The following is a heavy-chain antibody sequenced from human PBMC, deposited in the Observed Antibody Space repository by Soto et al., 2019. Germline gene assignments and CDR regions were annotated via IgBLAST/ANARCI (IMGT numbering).Heavy chain of an antibody. J-gene: IGHJ5*02. Sequence: SETLSLTCTVSGDSISSYYWSWIRQPPGKGLEWIGYIYYSGSTNYNPSLKSRVTISVDTSKNQFSLKLSSVTAADTAVYYCARVREYNWFDPWGQGTLVTVSS. V-gene: IGHV4-59*01. CDR1: GDSISSYY. CDR2: IYYSGST. D-gene: IGHD3-3*01. CDR3: ARVREYNWFDP.